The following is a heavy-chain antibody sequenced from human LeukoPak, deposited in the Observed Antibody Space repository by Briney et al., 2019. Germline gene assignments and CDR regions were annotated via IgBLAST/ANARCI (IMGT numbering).Heavy chain of an antibody. J-gene: IGHJ4*02. V-gene: IGHV4-59*01. Sequence: PSETLSLTCTVSGGSINSYYWNWIRRPPGKGLEWIGYIYYSGSTKYNPSLKSRVTISVDTSKSQFSLKLTSVTAADTAVYYCARDQRFTYWGQGTQVTVSS. CDR3: ARDQRFTY. D-gene: IGHD5-24*01. CDR2: IYYSGST. CDR1: GGSINSYY.